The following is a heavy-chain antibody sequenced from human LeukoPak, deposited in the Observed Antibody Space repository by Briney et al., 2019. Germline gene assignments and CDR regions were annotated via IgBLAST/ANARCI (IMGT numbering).Heavy chain of an antibody. Sequence: ASVRVSCKAFGYTFTSNYMHWVRQAPGQGPEWMGVISPSGGSTTYAQKFQGRVTLTRDMSTSTDYLELSSLRSEDTAVYYCAREYGRRITMVRGASKHNWFDPWGQGTLVTVSS. CDR3: AREYGRRITMVRGASKHNWFDP. J-gene: IGHJ5*02. CDR1: GYTFTSNY. D-gene: IGHD3-10*01. V-gene: IGHV1-46*01. CDR2: ISPSGGST.